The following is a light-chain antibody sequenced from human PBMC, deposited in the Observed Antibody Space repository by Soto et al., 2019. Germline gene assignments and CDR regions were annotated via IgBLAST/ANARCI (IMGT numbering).Light chain of an antibody. CDR1: QTIDSW. J-gene: IGKJ1*01. V-gene: IGKV1-5*03. Sequence: DIQMTQSPSTLSATVGDRVTITCRASQTIDSWLAWYQQRPGKPPNLLIYKASTLASGVPSRFSGSGSGTKFTLTIASLQPDDFATYYCQQYETFSGTFGPGTKVAIK. CDR2: KAS. CDR3: QQYETFSGT.